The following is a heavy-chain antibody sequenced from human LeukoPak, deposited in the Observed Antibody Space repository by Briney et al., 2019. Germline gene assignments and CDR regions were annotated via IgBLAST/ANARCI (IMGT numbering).Heavy chain of an antibody. D-gene: IGHD3-16*01. J-gene: IGHJ4*02. CDR1: VTSITMDY. V-gene: IGHV4-59*01. CDR2: MEHIGTA. Sequence: SETLPPTGTVSVTSITMDYSNWIRQPPPKGLDWIGYMEHIGTANYNTSLKSRVTISLDTSKDQFALEQGSVAAAGTGLYYCARGLGELWMGTYYFDYWGQGTLVTVSS. CDR3: ARGLGELWMGTYYFDY.